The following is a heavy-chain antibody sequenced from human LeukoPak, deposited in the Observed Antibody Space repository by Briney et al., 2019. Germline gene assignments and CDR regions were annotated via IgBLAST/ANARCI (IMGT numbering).Heavy chain of an antibody. CDR3: ARVHFDTGYR. J-gene: IGHJ5*02. V-gene: IGHV4-59*01. Sequence: SETLSLTCTVSGGSISNYYWSWIRQPPGKGLEWIGYIYYSGSTNYNPSLKSRVTISVDTSKNQFSLKLRSVTAADTAVYYCARVHFDTGYRWGQGTLVTVSS. D-gene: IGHD3-9*01. CDR2: IYYSGST. CDR1: GGSISNYY.